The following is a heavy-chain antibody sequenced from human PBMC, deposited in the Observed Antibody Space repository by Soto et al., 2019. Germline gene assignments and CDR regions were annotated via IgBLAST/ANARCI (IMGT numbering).Heavy chain of an antibody. Sequence: GESLKISCKGSGYSFSSYWIGWVRQMPGKGLEWMGIINPGDSDTRYSPSFHGQVTISVDKSINTASLQWSSLKASDTAIYYCARHGPNSWMAASNGLDIWGQGTVVTVSS. CDR2: INPGDSDT. CDR3: ARHGPNSWMAASNGLDI. D-gene: IGHD3-22*01. J-gene: IGHJ3*02. V-gene: IGHV5-51*01. CDR1: GYSFSSYW.